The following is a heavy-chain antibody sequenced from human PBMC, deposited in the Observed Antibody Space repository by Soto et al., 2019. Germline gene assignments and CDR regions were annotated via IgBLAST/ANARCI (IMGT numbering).Heavy chain of an antibody. J-gene: IGHJ4*02. Sequence: QVQLVQSGAEVKQPGSSVKVSCKASGDTFNFYTINWVRQAPGLGLEWMGRFNPILSMSNSALSFQGRVTRTAANSRSTACMVLRSLRTEDTDVYYCATSYGSRYRGFDYWGQGVLVTVSP. D-gene: IGHD3-10*01. CDR2: FNPILSMS. CDR3: ATSYGSRYRGFDY. CDR1: GDTFNFYT. V-gene: IGHV1-69*02.